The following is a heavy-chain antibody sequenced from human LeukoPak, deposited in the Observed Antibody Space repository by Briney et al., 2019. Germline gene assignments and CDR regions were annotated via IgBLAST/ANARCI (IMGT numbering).Heavy chain of an antibody. Sequence: GASVKVSCKASGYTFTGYYMHWVRQAPGQGLEWMGWINPNSGGTNYAQKFQGRVTMTRDTSISTAYMELSRLRSDDTAVYYCARDPRYCSSTSCYIYYYYMDVWGKGTTVTVSS. CDR3: ARDPRYCSSTSCYIYYYYMDV. CDR1: GYTFTGYY. V-gene: IGHV1-2*02. J-gene: IGHJ6*03. D-gene: IGHD2-2*02. CDR2: INPNSGGT.